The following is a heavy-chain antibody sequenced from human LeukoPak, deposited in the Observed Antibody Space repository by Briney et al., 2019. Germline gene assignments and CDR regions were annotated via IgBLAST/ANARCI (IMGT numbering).Heavy chain of an antibody. CDR3: ARKDYGGNSYAFDI. Sequence: GGSLRLSCAASGFTFSSYWMSWVRQAPGKGLEWVANIKQDGSEKYYVDSVKGRFTISRDNAKNSLYLQMNSLRAEDTAVYYCARKDYGGNSYAFDIWGQGTMVTVSS. J-gene: IGHJ3*02. CDR1: GFTFSSYW. D-gene: IGHD4-23*01. CDR2: IKQDGSEK. V-gene: IGHV3-7*03.